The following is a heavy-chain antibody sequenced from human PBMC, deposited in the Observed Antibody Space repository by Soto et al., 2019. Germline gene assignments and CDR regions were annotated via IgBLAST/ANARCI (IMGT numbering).Heavy chain of an antibody. CDR2: IYYSGST. Sequence: PSETLSITCTVSGGSISSSSYYWGWIRQPPGKGLEWIGSIYYSGSTYYNPSLKSRVTISVDTSKNQFSLKLSSVTAADTAVYYCARCGRYDFWSGYYFPYYYYGMDVWGQGTTVTVSS. J-gene: IGHJ6*02. CDR1: GGSISSSSYY. CDR3: ARCGRYDFWSGYYFPYYYYGMDV. V-gene: IGHV4-39*01. D-gene: IGHD3-3*01.